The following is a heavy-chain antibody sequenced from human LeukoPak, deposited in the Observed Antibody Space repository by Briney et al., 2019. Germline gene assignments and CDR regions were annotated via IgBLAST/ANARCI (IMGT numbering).Heavy chain of an antibody. CDR2: IYPGDSDT. CDR3: ARYYYDSSGYEATKLDY. CDR1: GYSFTSYW. D-gene: IGHD3-22*01. V-gene: IGHV5-51*01. Sequence: ESLKISCKGSGYSFTSYWIGWVRQMPRKGLEWMGIIYPGDSDTRYSPSFQGQVTISADKSISTAYLQWSSLKASDTAMYYCARYYYDSSGYEATKLDYWGQGTLVTVSS. J-gene: IGHJ4*02.